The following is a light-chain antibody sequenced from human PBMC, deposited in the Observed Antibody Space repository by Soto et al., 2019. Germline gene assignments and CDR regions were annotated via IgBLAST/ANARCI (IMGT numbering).Light chain of an antibody. CDR2: AAA. Sequence: AIQMTQSPPSLTAPVGDRVTITCRASQGIRNDLGWYQQKPGKAPKLLIYAAATLQIGVPSRFSGSGSGTDFTLTISSLQPEDSATYYCLQDYSSPLTLGGGTQVEIK. J-gene: IGKJ4*01. V-gene: IGKV1-6*01. CDR1: QGIRND. CDR3: LQDYSSPLT.